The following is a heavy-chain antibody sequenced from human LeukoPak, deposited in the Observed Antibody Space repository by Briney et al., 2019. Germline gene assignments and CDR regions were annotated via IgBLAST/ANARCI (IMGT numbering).Heavy chain of an antibody. D-gene: IGHD3-10*01. Sequence: PGGSLRLSCAASGFTFSDYYMSWIRQAPGKGLEWVSYISSSGSTIYYADAVKGRFTISRDNAKNSLYLQMNSLRAEDTAVYYCARHSSLWFGEYYFDYWGQGTLVTVSS. CDR1: GFTFSDYY. CDR2: ISSSGSTI. CDR3: ARHSSLWFGEYYFDY. V-gene: IGHV3-11*04. J-gene: IGHJ4*02.